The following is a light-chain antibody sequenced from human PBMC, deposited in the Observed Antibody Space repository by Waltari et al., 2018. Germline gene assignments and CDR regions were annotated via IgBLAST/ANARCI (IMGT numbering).Light chain of an antibody. V-gene: IGKV1-39*01. Sequence: DIQMTQSPSSLSASVGDRVTITCRASQSINTYLNCYQRKPGEAPKLLIYVASTLESGVPSRFSGSGSGTDFTLTISSLQPEDFATYYCQQGYRIPLAFGPGAKVEMK. CDR3: QQGYRIPLA. CDR2: VAS. J-gene: IGKJ3*01. CDR1: QSINTY.